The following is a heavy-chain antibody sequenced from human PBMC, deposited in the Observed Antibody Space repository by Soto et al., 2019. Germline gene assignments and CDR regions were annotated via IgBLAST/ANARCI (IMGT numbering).Heavy chain of an antibody. CDR3: ARHSDQYVSSWYGLDS. Sequence: TLSLTCSVSGGSIDSSDFYWVWVRQAPGEGLEWIGSTYYRRNTYYNSSLRSRFTLSVDRSTNQLSLRVFSVTAADTAMYYCARHSDQYVSSWYGLDSWGPGIMVTVSS. D-gene: IGHD6-13*01. J-gene: IGHJ4*02. V-gene: IGHV4-39*01. CDR2: TYYRRNT. CDR1: GGSIDSSDFY.